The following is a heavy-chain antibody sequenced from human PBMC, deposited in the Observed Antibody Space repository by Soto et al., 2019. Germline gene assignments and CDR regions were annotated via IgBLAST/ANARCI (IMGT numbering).Heavy chain of an antibody. CDR2: IYYSGST. CDR3: ARANLRQIGWTFEY. V-gene: IGHV4-59*01. J-gene: IGHJ4*02. CDR1: GGSISPYY. Sequence: QVQLQESGPGLVKPSETLSLTCTVSGGSISPYYWTWIRQPPGRGLEWIGYIYYSGSTNYAPSLRNRVTISVDTSKTQFSLKLTSVTAADTAVYYCARANLRQIGWTFEYWGQGTLVTVSS. D-gene: IGHD6-19*01.